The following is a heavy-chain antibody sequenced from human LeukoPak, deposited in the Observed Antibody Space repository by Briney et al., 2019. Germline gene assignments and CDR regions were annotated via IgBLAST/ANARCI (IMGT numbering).Heavy chain of an antibody. CDR2: IYPGGSDT. Sequence: GESLKISCKGSGYSLTSYWIAWVRQKPGKGLEWMGIIYPGGSDTRYSPSFQGQVTISADTSITTAYLQWSSLTASDTAMYYCTAGFTVATTAAWGQGTLVTVSS. CDR3: TAGFTVATTAA. V-gene: IGHV5-51*01. CDR1: GYSLTSYW. J-gene: IGHJ5*02. D-gene: IGHD4-17*01.